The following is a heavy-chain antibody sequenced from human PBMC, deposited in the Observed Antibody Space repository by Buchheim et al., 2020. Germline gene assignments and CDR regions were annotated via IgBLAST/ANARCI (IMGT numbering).Heavy chain of an antibody. CDR2: INHSGST. V-gene: IGHV4-34*01. CDR1: GGSFSGYY. D-gene: IGHD6-6*01. Sequence: QVQLQQWGAGLLKPSETLSLTCAVYGGSFSGYYWSWIRQPPGKGLEWIGEINHSGSTNYHPSLKSRVTISVDTSKNQFSLKLSSVTAADTAVYYCAIYLYSSSSVSNNWFDPWGQGTL. CDR3: AIYLYSSSSVSNNWFDP. J-gene: IGHJ5*02.